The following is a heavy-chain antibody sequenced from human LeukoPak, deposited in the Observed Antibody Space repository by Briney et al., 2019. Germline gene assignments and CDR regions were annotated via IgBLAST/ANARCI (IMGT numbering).Heavy chain of an antibody. CDR3: ARDRGNSHYYNMDV. CDR1: GFTFSDHA. J-gene: IGHJ6*02. Sequence: GGSLRLSCEASGFTFSDHALHWVRQAPGKGLEWVAVISYDGGKKYYADSVKGRFTISRDNSRNTLYLQMNSLRVEDTAVFYCARDRGNSHYYNMDVWGQGTTVTVSS. CDR2: ISYDGGKK. V-gene: IGHV3-30-3*01. D-gene: IGHD3-10*01.